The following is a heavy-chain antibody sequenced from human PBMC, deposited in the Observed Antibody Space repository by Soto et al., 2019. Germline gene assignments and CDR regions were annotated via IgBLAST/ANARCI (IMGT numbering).Heavy chain of an antibody. D-gene: IGHD7-27*01. J-gene: IGHJ6*03. CDR3: ARQRFPGDYYYYYMDV. CDR2: INGDGSST. V-gene: IGHV3-74*01. Sequence: EVQLVESGGGLVQPGGSLRLSCAASGFTFSNYWMHWVRQAPGKGLVWVSRINGDGSSTRYADSVKGRFTISRDNAKNTLYLQMISLGAEDTAVYYWARQRFPGDYYYYYMDVWGKGTTVTVSS. CDR1: GFTFSNYW.